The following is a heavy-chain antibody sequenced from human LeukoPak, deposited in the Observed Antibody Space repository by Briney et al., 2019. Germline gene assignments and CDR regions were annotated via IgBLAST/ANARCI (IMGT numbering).Heavy chain of an antibody. CDR3: TRSTKVVSRTFDY. J-gene: IGHJ4*02. CDR1: GGTFSSYA. CDR2: ITPIFGTP. D-gene: IGHD4-23*01. V-gene: IGHV1-69*13. Sequence: AASVKVSCKASGGTFSSYAISWVRQAPGHGLELVGAITPIFGTPNYVEKFQGRVTISADESTSTAYMELSSLTSEDTAVYYCTRSTKVVSRTFDYWGQGTLVTVSS.